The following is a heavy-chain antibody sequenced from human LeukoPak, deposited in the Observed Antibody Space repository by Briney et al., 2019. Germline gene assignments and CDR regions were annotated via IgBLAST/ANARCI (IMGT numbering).Heavy chain of an antibody. J-gene: IGHJ4*02. CDR3: ARETGTLPMGYDY. D-gene: IGHD1-1*01. CDR2: IYYSGST. Sequence: SETLSLTCTVSGGSISSSSYYWGWIRQPPGKGLEWIGSIYYSGSTYYNPSLKSRVTISVDTSKSQFSLKLSSVTAADTAVYYCARETGTLPMGYDYWGQGTLVTVSS. CDR1: GGSISSSSYY. V-gene: IGHV4-39*02.